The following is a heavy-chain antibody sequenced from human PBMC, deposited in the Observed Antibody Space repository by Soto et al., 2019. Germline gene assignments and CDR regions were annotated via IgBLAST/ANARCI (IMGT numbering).Heavy chain of an antibody. CDR1: GAPISGGDYH. D-gene: IGHD5-18*01. CDR2: IFPSGAT. J-gene: IGHJ2*01. CDR3: ARGSAAKRYFDL. V-gene: IGHV4-30-4*01. Sequence: QVQLQESGPGLVKPSQTLSLMCTVSGAPISGGDYHWSWIRQPPGKGLEWIGYIFPSGATHYNSSLGSRITMSVETSKSHFSQKLTSVTAADTAVYFCARGSAAKRYFDLWGRGTLVTVSS.